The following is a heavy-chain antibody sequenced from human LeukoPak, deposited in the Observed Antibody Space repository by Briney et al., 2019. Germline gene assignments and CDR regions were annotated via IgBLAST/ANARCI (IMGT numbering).Heavy chain of an antibody. CDR2: IYSGGRT. Sequence: GGSLRLSCAASGFTVSSNYMSWVRQAPGKGLEWVSVIYSGGRTYYADSVKGRFTISRDNAKESLYLQMTSLTAEDTAVYYCAKEASGWIAAGYYFDYWGQGTLVTVST. J-gene: IGHJ4*02. D-gene: IGHD6-13*01. CDR3: AKEASGWIAAGYYFDY. CDR1: GFTVSSNY. V-gene: IGHV3-53*01.